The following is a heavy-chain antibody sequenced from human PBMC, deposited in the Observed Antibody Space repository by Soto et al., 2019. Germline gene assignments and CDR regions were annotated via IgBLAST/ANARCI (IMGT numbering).Heavy chain of an antibody. CDR3: ARSLTGTYYYYGMDV. J-gene: IGHJ6*02. CDR2: IIPIFGTA. Sequence: QVQLVQSGAEVKKPGSSVKVFCKASGGTFSSYAINWVRQAPGQGLEWMGGIIPIFGTADYAQKFQGRVTITADESTSTAYMELSSLRSEDTAVYYCARSLTGTYYYYGMDVWGQGTTVTVSS. D-gene: IGHD1-20*01. CDR1: GGTFSSYA. V-gene: IGHV1-69*12.